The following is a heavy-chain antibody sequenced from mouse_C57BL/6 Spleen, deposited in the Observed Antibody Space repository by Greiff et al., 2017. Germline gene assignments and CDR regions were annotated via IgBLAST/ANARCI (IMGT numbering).Heavy chain of an antibody. V-gene: IGHV3-6*01. Sequence: EVKVEESGPGLVKPSQSLSLTCSVTGYSITSGYYWNWIRQFPGNKLEWMGYISYDGSNNYNPSLKNRISITRDTSKNQFFLKLNSVTTEDTATYYCARDRAYYSNYEAYWGQGILVTVSA. D-gene: IGHD2-5*01. J-gene: IGHJ3*01. CDR3: ARDRAYYSNYEAY. CDR1: GYSITSGYY. CDR2: ISYDGSN.